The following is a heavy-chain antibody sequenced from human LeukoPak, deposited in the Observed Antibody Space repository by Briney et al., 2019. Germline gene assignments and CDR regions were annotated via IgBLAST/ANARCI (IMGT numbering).Heavy chain of an antibody. CDR1: GVSISSYY. CDR3: ARRMGQQLGVDAFDV. D-gene: IGHD6-13*01. V-gene: IGHV4-59*01. Sequence: SETLSLTCTVSGVSISSYYWNWIRQPPGKGLEWIGYIYYSGRTNYNPSLKSRVTISVDTSKKQFSLKLSSVTAADTAVYFCARRMGQQLGVDAFDVWGQGTMVTVSS. CDR2: IYYSGRT. J-gene: IGHJ3*01.